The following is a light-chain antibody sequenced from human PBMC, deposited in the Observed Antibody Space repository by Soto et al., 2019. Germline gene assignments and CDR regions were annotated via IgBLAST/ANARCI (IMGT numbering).Light chain of an antibody. Sequence: EIVMTQSPPSLTVTPGEPASISCRSSQRILHSNGNTFLDGYLQKPGQAPQLLIYLGSNRASGVPDSVSGSEARTDFTLKISRVEAEDVGVYYCMQALQTPYTFGQGTKLEIK. CDR3: MQALQTPYT. CDR2: LGS. V-gene: IGKV2-28*01. CDR1: QRILHSNGNTF. J-gene: IGKJ2*01.